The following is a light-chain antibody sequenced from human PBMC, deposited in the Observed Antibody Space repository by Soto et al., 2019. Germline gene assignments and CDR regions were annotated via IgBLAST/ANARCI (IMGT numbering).Light chain of an antibody. CDR2: GAS. CDR1: QSVSNNY. CDR3: QQYGSSGT. J-gene: IGKJ4*02. V-gene: IGKV3-20*01. Sequence: IVLTQSPGTLALSPGERFTASGMASQSVSNNYLAWYQQKPGQPPRLLIYGASNRATGIPDRFSGSGSGTDFTLTISRLEPEDFAVYYCQQYGSSGTVGPGTQVEIK.